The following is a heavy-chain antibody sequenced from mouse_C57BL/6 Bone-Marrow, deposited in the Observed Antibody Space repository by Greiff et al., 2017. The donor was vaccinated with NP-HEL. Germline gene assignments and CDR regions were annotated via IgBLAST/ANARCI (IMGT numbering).Heavy chain of an antibody. CDR1: GYTFTDHS. CDR3: AREQTGTAMDY. D-gene: IGHD4-1*01. CDR2: IFPRDGST. Sequence: QVQLQQSDAELVKPGASVKISCKASGYTFTDHSIHWMKQRPEQGLEWIGYIFPRDGSTKYNDKFKGQATLTADKSSSTAYMQLNSLTSEDSAVYFWAREQTGTAMDYWGQGTSVTVAS. J-gene: IGHJ4*01. V-gene: IGHV1-78*01.